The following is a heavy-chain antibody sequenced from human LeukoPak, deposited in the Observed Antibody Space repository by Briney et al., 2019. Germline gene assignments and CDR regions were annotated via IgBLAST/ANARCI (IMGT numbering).Heavy chain of an antibody. CDR3: ARDLATYYYDSSGFDAFDI. Sequence: GGSLRLSCAASGFTFSSYSMNWVRQAPGKGLEWVSYISSSSSTIYYADSVKGRFTISRDNAKNSLYLQMNSLGAEDTAVYYCARDLATYYYDSSGFDAFDIWGQGTMVTVSS. CDR1: GFTFSSYS. CDR2: ISSSSSTI. V-gene: IGHV3-48*01. D-gene: IGHD3-22*01. J-gene: IGHJ3*02.